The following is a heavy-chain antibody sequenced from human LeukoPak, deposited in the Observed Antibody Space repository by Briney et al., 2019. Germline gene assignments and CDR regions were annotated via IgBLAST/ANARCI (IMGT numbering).Heavy chain of an antibody. CDR3: ARGLWFGDYYFDY. CDR2: TYYRSKWYN. V-gene: IGHV6-1*01. Sequence: SQTLSLTCAISGDGVSSNSAAWNWVRQSPSRGLEWLGRTYYRSKWYNDYAVSVKSRITINPDTSKNQFSLQLNSVTPEDTAVCYCARGLWFGDYYFDYWGQGTLVTVSS. J-gene: IGHJ4*02. D-gene: IGHD3-10*01. CDR1: GDGVSSNSAA.